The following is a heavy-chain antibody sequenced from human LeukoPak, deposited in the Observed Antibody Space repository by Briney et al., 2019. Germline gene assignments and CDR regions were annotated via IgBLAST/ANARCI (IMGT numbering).Heavy chain of an antibody. CDR2: ISAYNGNT. Sequence: GASVKVSCKASGYTFTSYGISWVRQAPGQGLEWMGWISAYNGNTNYAQKLQGRVTMTTDTSTSTAYMELRSLRSDDTAVYYCVHSGTGTTHWEYFDYWGQGTLVTVSS. D-gene: IGHD1-1*01. V-gene: IGHV1-18*01. CDR3: VHSGTGTTHWEYFDY. J-gene: IGHJ4*02. CDR1: GYTFTSYG.